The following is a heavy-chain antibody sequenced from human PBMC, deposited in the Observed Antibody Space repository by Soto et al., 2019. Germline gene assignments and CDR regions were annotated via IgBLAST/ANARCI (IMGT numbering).Heavy chain of an antibody. V-gene: IGHV3-30*18. CDR1: GFTFSSFG. D-gene: IGHD4-17*01. J-gene: IGHJ4*02. CDR3: EKARWWDCDDLNLPGY. CDR2: ISDDGSSK. Sequence: QVLLVESGGGVVQPGRSLRISCAVSGFTFSSFGMHWVRQAPGKGLEWVAVISDDGSSKHYADSLKGRFTISRDNSNYTLYLQMDRKGPEDAAAYYCEKARWWDCDDLNLPGYWGQGTLVTVSS.